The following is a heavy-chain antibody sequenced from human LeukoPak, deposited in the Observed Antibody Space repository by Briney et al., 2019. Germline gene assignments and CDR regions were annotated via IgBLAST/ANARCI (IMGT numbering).Heavy chain of an antibody. V-gene: IGHV3-23*01. CDR3: AKGSSGYFADL. CDR1: GFIFNNYG. CDR2: ISNDGGGT. Sequence: GGSLRLSCAASGFIFNNYGLIWVRQAPGKGLEWVSAISNDGGGTQYADFVEGRFTISRDNSKNTLFLQMSSLRAEDAALYYCAKGSSGYFADLWGQGTLVTVSS. J-gene: IGHJ5*02. D-gene: IGHD3-22*01.